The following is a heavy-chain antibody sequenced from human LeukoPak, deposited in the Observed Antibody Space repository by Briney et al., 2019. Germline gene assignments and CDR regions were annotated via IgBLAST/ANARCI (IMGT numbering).Heavy chain of an antibody. Sequence: GGSLRLSCAASGFTFSSYAINWVRQAPGKGLEWVSAISGSGGNTYYADSVKSRFTISRDNSKNTLYMKMNSVRTEDTAVYFCAKRGVVIRVILVGFHKEAYYFDSWGQGALVTVSS. CDR1: GFTFSSYA. D-gene: IGHD3-22*01. V-gene: IGHV3-23*01. CDR2: ISGSGGNT. J-gene: IGHJ4*02. CDR3: AKRGVVIRVILVGFHKEAYYFDS.